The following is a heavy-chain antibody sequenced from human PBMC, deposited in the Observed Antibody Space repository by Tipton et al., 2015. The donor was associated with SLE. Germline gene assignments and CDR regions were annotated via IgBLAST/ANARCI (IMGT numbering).Heavy chain of an antibody. CDR1: GYSISSGYY. CDR3: ARGESNYYGSGSPWSWFDP. J-gene: IGHJ5*02. D-gene: IGHD3-10*01. Sequence: GLVKPSETLSLTCTVSGYSISSGYYWGWIRQPPGKGLDWIGAIFHSGDTFYHPSLKSRVTISVDTSKNQFSLKLSSVTAADTAVHYCARGESNYYGSGSPWSWFDPWGQGTLVTVSS. V-gene: IGHV4-38-2*02. CDR2: IFHSGDT.